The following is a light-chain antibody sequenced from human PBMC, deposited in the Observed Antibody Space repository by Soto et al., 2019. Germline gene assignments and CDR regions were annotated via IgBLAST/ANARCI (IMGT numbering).Light chain of an antibody. CDR1: QGISNY. Sequence: DIQMTQSPSSLSASVGDRVTITCRASQGISNYLAWYQQKAGTVPKLLIYAPSTLQSGVPSRFSGSGSGTDFTLTIGSLQPEDVATYYCQKYDSAPFTFGPGTKVDIK. V-gene: IGKV1-27*01. CDR2: APS. CDR3: QKYDSAPFT. J-gene: IGKJ3*01.